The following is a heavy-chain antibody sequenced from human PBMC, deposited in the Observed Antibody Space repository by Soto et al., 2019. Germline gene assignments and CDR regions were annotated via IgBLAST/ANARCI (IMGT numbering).Heavy chain of an antibody. D-gene: IGHD1-7*01. J-gene: IGHJ4*02. CDR3: ARHESGTTRDY. Sequence: APETLSLTCTVSGGSIISSSYYCVCIRQPPGKGLEWIGSIYYSGTTYYNPSLKSRVTISVDTSKNQFSLKLSSVTAADTAVYYCARHESGTTRDYWGQGTLVTVSS. CDR1: GGSIISSSYY. V-gene: IGHV4-39*01. CDR2: IYYSGTT.